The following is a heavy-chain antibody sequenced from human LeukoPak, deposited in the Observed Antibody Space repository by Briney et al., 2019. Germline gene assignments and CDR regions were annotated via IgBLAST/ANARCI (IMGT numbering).Heavy chain of an antibody. CDR2: IWYDGSKK. V-gene: IGHV3-33*01. CDR1: GFTFSDYG. J-gene: IGHJ4*02. CDR3: ARAHSSSSTFDL. D-gene: IGHD6-6*01. Sequence: GGSLGLSCAASGFTFSDYGIHWVRQAPGQGLEWVALIWYDGSKKYYADSVKGRFTISRDNTKNTLYLQLNSLRADDTAVYYCARAHSSSSTFDLWGQGTLVTVSS.